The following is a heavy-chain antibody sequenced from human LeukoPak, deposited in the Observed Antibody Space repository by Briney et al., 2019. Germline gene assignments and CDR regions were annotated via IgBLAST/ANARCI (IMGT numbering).Heavy chain of an antibody. J-gene: IGHJ3*02. CDR2: ISAYNGNT. V-gene: IGHV1-18*01. D-gene: IGHD3-3*01. CDR3: ARDRSHYDFWSGYYQGDAFDI. CDR1: GYTFTSYG. Sequence: ASVKVSCKASGYTFTSYGISWVRQAPGQGLEWMGWISAYNGNTNYGQKRQGRVTMTTDTSTSTAYMELRSLRSDDTAVYYCARDRSHYDFWSGYYQGDAFDIWGQGTMVTVSS.